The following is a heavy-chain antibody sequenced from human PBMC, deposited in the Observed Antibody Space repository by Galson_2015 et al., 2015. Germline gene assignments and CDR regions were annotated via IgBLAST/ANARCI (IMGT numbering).Heavy chain of an antibody. D-gene: IGHD6-13*01. V-gene: IGHV3-30-3*01. CDR1: GFTFSSYA. Sequence: SLRLSCAASGFTFSSYAMHWVRQAPGKGLEWVAVISYDGSNKYYADSVKGRFTISRDNSKNTLYLQMNSLRAEDTAVYYCARDQDWAAAHLGRSLYYYYGMDVWGQGTTVTVSS. CDR3: ARDQDWAAAHLGRSLYYYYGMDV. CDR2: ISYDGSNK. J-gene: IGHJ6*02.